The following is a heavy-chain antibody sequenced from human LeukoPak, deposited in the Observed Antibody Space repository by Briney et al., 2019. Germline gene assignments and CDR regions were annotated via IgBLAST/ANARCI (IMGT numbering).Heavy chain of an antibody. D-gene: IGHD6-19*01. J-gene: IGHJ4*02. CDR3: ARGTNSGWTGYYFDY. CDR2: IYTSGST. V-gene: IGHV4-61*02. Sequence: SETLSLTCTVSGGSISSGSYYWSWIRQPAGKGLEWIGRIYTSGSTNYNPSHKSRVTISVDTSKNQFSLKLSSVTAADTAVYYCARGTNSGWTGYYFDYWGQGTLVTVSS. CDR1: GGSISSGSYY.